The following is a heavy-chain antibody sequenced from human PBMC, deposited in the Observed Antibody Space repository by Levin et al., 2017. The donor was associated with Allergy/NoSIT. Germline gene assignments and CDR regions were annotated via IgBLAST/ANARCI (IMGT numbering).Heavy chain of an antibody. J-gene: IGHJ4*02. V-gene: IGHV3-23*01. Sequence: GGSLRLSCAASGFIFRNYVMTWLRQSPRKGLEWVSSIGGSGDSAYYADSLKGRFTVSRDNSKNTLYLQMSSLGAEDTAVYYCAKKFDGGSSWYAFDHWGQGTLVTVSS. D-gene: IGHD6-13*01. CDR2: IGGSGDSA. CDR1: GFIFRNYV. CDR3: AKKFDGGSSWYAFDH.